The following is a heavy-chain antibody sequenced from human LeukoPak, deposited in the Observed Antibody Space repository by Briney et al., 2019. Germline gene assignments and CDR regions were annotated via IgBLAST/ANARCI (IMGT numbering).Heavy chain of an antibody. V-gene: IGHV3-7*01. CDR2: IKQDGSEK. D-gene: IGHD3-3*01. J-gene: IGHJ4*02. Sequence: PGGSLRLCCAASGFTFSSYWMSWVRQAPGKGLEWVANIKQDGSEKYYVDSVKGRFTISRDNAKNSLYLQMNSLRAEDTAVYYCARDSYRFLGSGPHDYWGQGTLVTVSS. CDR3: ARDSYRFLGSGPHDY. CDR1: GFTFSSYW.